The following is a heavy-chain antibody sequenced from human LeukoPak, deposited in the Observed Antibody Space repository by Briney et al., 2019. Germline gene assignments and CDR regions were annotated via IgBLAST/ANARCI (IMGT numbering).Heavy chain of an antibody. CDR1: GASTTSYY. D-gene: IGHD3-22*01. J-gene: IGHJ4*02. CDR2: IYSDGTT. V-gene: IGHV4-59*01. CDR3: ARDTRSYDTSGYYYFDY. Sequence: SETLSLTCSVSGASTTSYYWNWIRQAPGKGLEWIGYIYSDGTTSYSPSLRSRVTISIDTSRNQFSLKLSSVTAADAAVYYCARDTRSYDTSGYYYFDYWGQGALVTVSS.